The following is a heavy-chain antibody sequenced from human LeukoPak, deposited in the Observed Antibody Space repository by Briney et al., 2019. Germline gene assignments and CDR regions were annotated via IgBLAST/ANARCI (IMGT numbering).Heavy chain of an antibody. V-gene: IGHV3-23*01. CDR3: ASGQKVLRFLEWLPPEYFQH. CDR2: ISGSGGST. D-gene: IGHD3-3*01. J-gene: IGHJ1*01. Sequence: GGSLRLSCAASGFTFSSYAMSWVRQAPGKGLEWVSAISGSGGSTYYADSVKGRFTISRDNSKNTLYLQINSLRAEDTAVYYCASGQKVLRFLEWLPPEYFQHWGQGTLVTVSS. CDR1: GFTFSSYA.